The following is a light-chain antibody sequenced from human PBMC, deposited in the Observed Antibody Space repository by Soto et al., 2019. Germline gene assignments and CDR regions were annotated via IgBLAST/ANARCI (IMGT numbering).Light chain of an antibody. CDR3: CSYVGGSTYAL. J-gene: IGLJ3*02. CDR1: NIDVGTYDL. Sequence: QSALTQPASVSGSPGQSITISCTGTNIDVGTYDLVSWYQQHPGKAPKLMIFEVNKRPSGVSNRFSGSKSGNTASLTISGLQAEDESDYYCCSYVGGSTYALFGGGTKLTVL. CDR2: EVN. V-gene: IGLV2-23*02.